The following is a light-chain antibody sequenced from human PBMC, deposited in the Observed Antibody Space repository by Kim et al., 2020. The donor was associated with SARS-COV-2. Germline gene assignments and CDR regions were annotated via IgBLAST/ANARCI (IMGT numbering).Light chain of an antibody. CDR2: KAS. Sequence: ASVGDRVTITCRASQNINDCLAWYQQKPGKAPNLLISKASSLESGVPSRFSGSGFGTEFTLTISSLQPDDFATYYCQQYYTSPLTFGGGTKVEIK. CDR1: QNINDC. J-gene: IGKJ4*01. CDR3: QQYYTSPLT. V-gene: IGKV1-5*03.